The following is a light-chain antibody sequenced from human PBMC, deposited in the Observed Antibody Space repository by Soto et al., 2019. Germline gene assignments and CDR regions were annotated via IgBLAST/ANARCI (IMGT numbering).Light chain of an antibody. V-gene: IGKV3-11*01. J-gene: IGKJ1*01. CDR3: QQRSCWPSWT. CDR1: QSVSSY. Sequence: LMQAPATLSVSPGEIDTLCCRASQSVSSYLAWYQQKPGQAPRLLIYDASNRATGIPARFSGSGSGTDLNLSIISLEPEGFAVYHCQQRSCWPSWTVAEGTKVDIK. CDR2: DAS.